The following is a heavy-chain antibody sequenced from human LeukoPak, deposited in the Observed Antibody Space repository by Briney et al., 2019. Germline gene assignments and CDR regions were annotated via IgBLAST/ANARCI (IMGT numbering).Heavy chain of an antibody. V-gene: IGHV3-74*01. D-gene: IGHD2-15*01. CDR2: INTDEITT. CDR3: ARGHYCSGGSCYYHYFDN. CDR1: GFTFNTYA. Sequence: GGSLRLSCAASGFTFNTYAMNWVRQAPGKGLVWVSRINTDEITTSYADSVKGRFTISRDNAKNTLYLQMDSLRVEDTAVYYCARGHYCSGGSCYYHYFDNWGQGTLVTVSS. J-gene: IGHJ4*02.